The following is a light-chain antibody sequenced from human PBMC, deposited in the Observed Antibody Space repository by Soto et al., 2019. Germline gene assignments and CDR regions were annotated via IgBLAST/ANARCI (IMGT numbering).Light chain of an antibody. Sequence: DIQMTKFPSTLPAAVGDRVTITCRASQTIYSWLAWYQQKPGEAPKLLIYDASTLQTGVPSRFTGSGSGTEFTLTISRLQPDDFATYYCQHYTGHLWTFGQGTKVESK. CDR2: DAS. V-gene: IGKV1-5*01. CDR3: QHYTGHLWT. J-gene: IGKJ1*01. CDR1: QTIYSW.